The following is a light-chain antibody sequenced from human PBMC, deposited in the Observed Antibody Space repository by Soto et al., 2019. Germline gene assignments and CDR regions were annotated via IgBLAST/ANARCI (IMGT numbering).Light chain of an antibody. CDR2: AAS. Sequence: DIQMTQSPSSVSASVGDRVTITCRASQGISSWLVWYQQKPGRAPKLLIYAASSLQSGVPSRFSGSGSGTDFTLTISSLQPEDRATYYCQHAYSFPLTFGGGTKVEIK. J-gene: IGKJ4*01. V-gene: IGKV1-12*01. CDR3: QHAYSFPLT. CDR1: QGISSW.